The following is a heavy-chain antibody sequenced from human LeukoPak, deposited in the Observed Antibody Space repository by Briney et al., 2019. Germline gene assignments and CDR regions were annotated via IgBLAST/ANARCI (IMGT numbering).Heavy chain of an antibody. V-gene: IGHV3-23*01. J-gene: IGHJ4*02. CDR3: ASNCGYDSDWLYFFDY. CDR1: GFTFRRYA. D-gene: IGHD6-25*01. Sequence: GGSLRLSCAVSGFTFRRYAMSWVRQAPGKGLEWVSTINPGGGSTYYADSVKGRFTVSRDNSKYRFYLQMNSLRADDTAVYYCASNCGYDSDWLYFFDYWGQGTLVTVSS. CDR2: INPGGGST.